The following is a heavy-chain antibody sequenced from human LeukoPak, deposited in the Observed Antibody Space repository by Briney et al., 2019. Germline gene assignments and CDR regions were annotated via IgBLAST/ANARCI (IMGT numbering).Heavy chain of an antibody. CDR1: GFTVSSNY. Sequence: PGGSLRLSCAASGFTVSSNYMSWVRQAPGKGQEWVSVIYSGGSTYYADSVKGRFTISRDNSKNTLYLQMNSLRAEDTAVYYCARVRMDLYMDVWGKGTTVTVSS. J-gene: IGHJ6*03. CDR2: IYSGGST. CDR3: ARVRMDLYMDV. V-gene: IGHV3-53*01. D-gene: IGHD2-15*01.